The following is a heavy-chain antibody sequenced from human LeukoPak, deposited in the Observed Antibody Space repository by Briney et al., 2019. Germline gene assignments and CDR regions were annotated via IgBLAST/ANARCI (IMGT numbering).Heavy chain of an antibody. V-gene: IGHV4-39*01. CDR3: ARHPHEHPFTMVRGVTLPLAYGMDV. J-gene: IGHJ6*02. CDR1: GGSISSSSYY. D-gene: IGHD3-10*01. CDR2: IYYSGST. Sequence: PSETLSLTCTVSGGSISSSSYYWGWIRQPPGKGLEWIGSIYYSGSTYYNPSLKSRVTISVDTSKNQFSLKLSSVTAADTAVYYCARHPHEHPFTMVRGVTLPLAYGMDVWGQGTTVTVSS.